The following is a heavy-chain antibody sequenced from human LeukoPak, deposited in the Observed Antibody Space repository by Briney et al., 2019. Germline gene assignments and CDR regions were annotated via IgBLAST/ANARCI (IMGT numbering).Heavy chain of an antibody. CDR1: GDSISGFY. Sequence: SGTLSLTCSVSGDSISGFYWSWIRQPAGKGLEWIGRIYTSGSTNYNPSLQSRVTISVDTSKNQFSLKLSSVTAADTAVYYCARARRWNAAVEGWWFDPWGQGTLVTVSS. CDR2: IYTSGST. D-gene: IGHD1-1*01. CDR3: ARARRWNAAVEGWWFDP. J-gene: IGHJ5*02. V-gene: IGHV4-4*07.